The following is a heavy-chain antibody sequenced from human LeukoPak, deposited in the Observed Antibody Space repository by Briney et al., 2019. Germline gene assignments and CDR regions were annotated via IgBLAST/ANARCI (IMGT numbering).Heavy chain of an antibody. CDR3: PRRTNVGDSSGYYYYDYFDY. D-gene: IGHD3-22*01. V-gene: IGHV4-39*01. Sequence: PSETLSLTCTVSGGSISSSSYYWGWIRQPPGKGLEWIGSIYYSGSTYYNPSLKSRVTISVDTSKNQFSLKLSSVTAADTAVYYCPRRTNVGDSSGYYYYDYFDYWGQGTLVTVSS. CDR1: GGSISSSSYY. J-gene: IGHJ4*02. CDR2: IYYSGST.